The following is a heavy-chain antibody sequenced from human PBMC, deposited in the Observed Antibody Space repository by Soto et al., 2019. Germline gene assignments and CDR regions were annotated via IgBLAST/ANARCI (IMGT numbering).Heavy chain of an antibody. D-gene: IGHD6-13*01. J-gene: IGHJ3*02. CDR3: ATGVLAAEYAFDI. Sequence: QVQLVESGGGVVQPGRSLRLSCAASGFTSSSYAMHWVRQAPGKGLEWVAVISYDGSNKYYADSVKGRFTISRDNSKNTLYLQMNSLRAEDTAVYYCATGVLAAEYAFDIWGQGTMVTVSS. V-gene: IGHV3-30-3*01. CDR2: ISYDGSNK. CDR1: GFTSSSYA.